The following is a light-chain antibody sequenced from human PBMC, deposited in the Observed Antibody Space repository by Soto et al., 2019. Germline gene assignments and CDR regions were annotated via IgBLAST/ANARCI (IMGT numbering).Light chain of an antibody. J-gene: IGKJ1*01. CDR1: QSVSSH. CDR3: QQRSNWPPWT. CDR2: DAS. V-gene: IGKV3-11*01. Sequence: EIVLTQSPATLSLSPGERATLSCRVSQSVSSHLAWYQQKPGQAPRLLIYDASNRATGIPARFSGSGSGTDFTLTISSLEPEDFAVYYCQQRSNWPPWTFGQGTKVDIK.